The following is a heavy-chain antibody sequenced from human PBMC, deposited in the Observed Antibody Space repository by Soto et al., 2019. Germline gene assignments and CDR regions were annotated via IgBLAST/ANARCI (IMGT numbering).Heavy chain of an antibody. Sequence: GASVKVSCKASGYTFTSYGISWVRQAPGQGLEWMGWISAYNGNTNYAQKLQGRVTINPDTSKNQFSLQLNSVTPEDTAVYYCALVNGYYYGMHVWGQGTTVTVSS. CDR3: ALVNGYYYGMHV. CDR2: ISAYNGNT. D-gene: IGHD6-6*01. J-gene: IGHJ6*02. CDR1: GYTFTSYG. V-gene: IGHV1-18*01.